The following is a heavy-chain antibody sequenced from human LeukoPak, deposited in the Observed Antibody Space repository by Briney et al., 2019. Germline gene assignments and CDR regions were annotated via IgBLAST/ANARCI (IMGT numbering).Heavy chain of an antibody. Sequence: GGSLRLSCAASGFTFSDYDMSWVRQAPGKGLEWVSSMTTTSSYMYYADSVKDRFTISRDNAKNSLYLQMNSLRAEDTALYYCARLIGLTIAAAATDYWGQGALVTVSS. CDR3: ARLIGLTIAAAATDY. CDR1: GFTFSDYD. J-gene: IGHJ4*02. D-gene: IGHD6-13*01. V-gene: IGHV3-21*01. CDR2: MTTTSSYM.